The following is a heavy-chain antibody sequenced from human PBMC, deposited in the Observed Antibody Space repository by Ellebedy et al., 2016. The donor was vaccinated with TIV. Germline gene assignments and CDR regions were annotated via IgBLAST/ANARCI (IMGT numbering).Heavy chain of an antibody. D-gene: IGHD3-9*01. CDR2: TSSSIISI. Sequence: GGSLRLSXAPSGFTFRRYDMNWVRQAPAKGPEWLASTSSSIISIYYADSVKGRFTISRDNARNSLYLQMNSLRVEDTGVYYCARLYDVLTNGMDVWGPGTTVTVSS. V-gene: IGHV3-21*01. CDR1: GFTFRRYD. J-gene: IGHJ6*02. CDR3: ARLYDVLTNGMDV.